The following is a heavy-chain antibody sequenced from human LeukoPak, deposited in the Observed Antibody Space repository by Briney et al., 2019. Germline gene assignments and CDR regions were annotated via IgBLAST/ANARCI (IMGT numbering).Heavy chain of an antibody. CDR1: GFTFSSYE. CDR2: ISSSGSTI. J-gene: IGHJ3*01. V-gene: IGHV3-48*03. D-gene: IGHD6-19*01. CDR3: ASLKNSGWGNAFHF. Sequence: GGSLRLSCAASGFTFSSYEMNWVREAPGKGLEWVSYISSSGSTIYYADSVKGRFTISRDNAKNSLYLQMNSLRAEDTAVYYCASLKNSGWGNAFHFWGQGTMVTVSS.